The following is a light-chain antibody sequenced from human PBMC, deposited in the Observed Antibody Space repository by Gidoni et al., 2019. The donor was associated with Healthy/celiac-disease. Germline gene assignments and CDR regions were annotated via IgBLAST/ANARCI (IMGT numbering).Light chain of an antibody. Sequence: IELSQTPSFLSASVGDRVTITCRASQGISSALAWYQQKPGKAAKLLIYDASSLESGVPSRFSGSGAGTDFPLTISRLQPEDFASYYCQRFNSDPLFGGGTKVEIK. CDR2: DAS. CDR3: QRFNSDPL. J-gene: IGKJ4*01. CDR1: QGISSA. V-gene: IGKV1-13*02.